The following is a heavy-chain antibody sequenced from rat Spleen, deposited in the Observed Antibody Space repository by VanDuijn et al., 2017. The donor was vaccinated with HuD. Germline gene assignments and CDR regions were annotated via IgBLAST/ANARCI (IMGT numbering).Heavy chain of an antibody. CDR2: IWTGVAT. J-gene: IGHJ2*01. Sequence: VHRKDPGLVRVQPSQTLSPPSPAPGFPLARYKFHGFRQPTEKGREGMGIIWTGVATDYNSALKSRLSITRDTSRSQVFLEMNSLQTEDIATYYCVREWGHNNSGYFDHWGQGVMVTVSS. D-gene: IGHD1-10*01. CDR3: VREWGHNNSGYFDH. CDR1: GFPLARYK. V-gene: IGHV2-30*01.